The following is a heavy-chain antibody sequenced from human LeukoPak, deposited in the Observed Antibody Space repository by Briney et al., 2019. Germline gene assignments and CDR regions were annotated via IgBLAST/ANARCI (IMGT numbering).Heavy chain of an antibody. V-gene: IGHV5-51*01. CDR3: ARTIAAAGQGVHY. J-gene: IGHJ4*02. CDR1: GYSFTSYW. CDR2: IYPGGSDT. Sequence: GESLKISCKGSGYSFTSYWIGWVRQMPGKGLEWMGIIYPGGSDTRYSPSFQGQVTISADKSISTAYLQWSSLKASDTAMYYCARTIAAAGQGVHYWGQGTLVTVSS. D-gene: IGHD6-13*01.